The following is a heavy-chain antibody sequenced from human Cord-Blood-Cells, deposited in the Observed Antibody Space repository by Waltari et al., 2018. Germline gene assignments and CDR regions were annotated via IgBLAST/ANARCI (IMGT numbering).Heavy chain of an antibody. V-gene: IGHV4-34*01. CDR3: ARFQLLGAFDI. Sequence: QVQLQQWGAGRLKPSETLSLTGAVYGGSFSGYYWSWLRQPPGKGLEWIGEINHSGSTNYNPSLKSRVTISVDTSKTQFSLKLSSVTAADTAVYYCARFQLLGAFDIWGQGTMVTDSS. CDR2: INHSGST. D-gene: IGHD3-10*01. CDR1: GGSFSGYY. J-gene: IGHJ3*02.